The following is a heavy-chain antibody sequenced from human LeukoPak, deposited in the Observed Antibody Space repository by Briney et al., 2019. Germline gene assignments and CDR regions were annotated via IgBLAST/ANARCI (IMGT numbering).Heavy chain of an antibody. CDR3: ARRNTAMVAGLDY. J-gene: IGHJ4*02. Sequence: ASVKVSCKASGYTLTTYDINWVRQATGQGLEWMGWMNPNSGNTGYAQKFQGRVTMTRNPSISTAFMELSGLRSEDSAVYFCARRNTAMVAGLDYWGQGSLVTVSS. CDR1: GYTLTTYD. V-gene: IGHV1-8*01. D-gene: IGHD5-18*01. CDR2: MNPNSGNT.